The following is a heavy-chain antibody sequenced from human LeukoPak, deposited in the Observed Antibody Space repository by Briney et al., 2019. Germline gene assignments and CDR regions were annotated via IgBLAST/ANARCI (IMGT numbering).Heavy chain of an antibody. CDR2: INTRGTT. CDR3: ARSSSGSYHHAFGL. J-gene: IGHJ4*02. Sequence: MASETLSLTCTVSGGSISSGSYYWSWIRQSPGKGLEWIAFINTRGTTNYNPSLMSRVTISIDMSKDLLSLNVTSVTAADTAVYYCARSSSGSYHHAFGLWGPGTLVTISS. V-gene: IGHV4-61*03. CDR1: GGSISSGSYY. D-gene: IGHD3-10*01.